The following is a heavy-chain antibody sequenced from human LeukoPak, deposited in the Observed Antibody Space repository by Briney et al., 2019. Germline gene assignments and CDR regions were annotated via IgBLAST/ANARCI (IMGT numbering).Heavy chain of an antibody. CDR1: GFTFSSYW. V-gene: IGHV3-7*01. CDR3: ASGSRRFDY. J-gene: IGHJ4*02. Sequence: PGGSLRLSCAASGFTFSSYWMNWARQAPGKGLEWVASINHNGNVNYYVDSVKGRFTISRDNAKNSLYLQMSNLRAEDTAVYYCASGSRRFDYWGQGTLVTVSS. CDR2: INHNGNVN. D-gene: IGHD5-12*01.